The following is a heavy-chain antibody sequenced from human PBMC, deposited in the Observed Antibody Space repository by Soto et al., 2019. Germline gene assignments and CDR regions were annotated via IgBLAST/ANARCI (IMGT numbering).Heavy chain of an antibody. Sequence: GGSLRLSCAASGFTFSSYAMSWVRQAPGKGLEWVSAISGSGGSTYYADSVKGRFTISRDNSKNTLYLQMNSLRAEDTAVYYCAKCADYYDSSGYPHLNYWGQGTLVTVSS. CDR3: AKCADYYDSSGYPHLNY. CDR2: ISGSGGST. V-gene: IGHV3-23*01. D-gene: IGHD3-22*01. CDR1: GFTFSSYA. J-gene: IGHJ4*02.